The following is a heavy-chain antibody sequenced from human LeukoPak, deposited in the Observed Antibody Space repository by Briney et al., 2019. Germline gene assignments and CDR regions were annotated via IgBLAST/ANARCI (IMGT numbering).Heavy chain of an antibody. Sequence: PGGSLRLSCAASGFTFSSYAMSWVRQAPGKGLEWVSAISGSGGSTYYADSVKGRFTISRDNSKNTLYLQMNSLRVEDTAVYYCARAHGPDTAMVMYYFDYWGQGTLVTVSS. CDR3: ARAHGPDTAMVMYYFDY. J-gene: IGHJ4*02. V-gene: IGHV3-23*01. D-gene: IGHD5-18*01. CDR1: GFTFSSYA. CDR2: ISGSGGST.